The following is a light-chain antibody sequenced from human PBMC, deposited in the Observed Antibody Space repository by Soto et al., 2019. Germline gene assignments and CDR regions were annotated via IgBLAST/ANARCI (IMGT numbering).Light chain of an antibody. V-gene: IGLV2-14*01. Sequence: QSALTQPASVSGSPGQSITISCTGTSSDVGGYNYVSWYQQHPGKVPKLMIYAVTDRPSGVSSRFSGSQSGNTASLTISGLQAEDEADYYCSSYTSSSTLFGTGTKVTVL. CDR2: AVT. CDR1: SSDVGGYNY. CDR3: SSYTSSSTL. J-gene: IGLJ1*01.